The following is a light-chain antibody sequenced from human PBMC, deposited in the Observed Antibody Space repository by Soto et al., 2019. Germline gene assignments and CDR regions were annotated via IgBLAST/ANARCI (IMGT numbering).Light chain of an antibody. CDR2: GAS. CDR3: QQYGGSPIT. V-gene: IGKV3-20*01. Sequence: EIVLTQSPGTLSLYPGERATLSCRASQSVTTRLAWYQQKPGQPPRLLISGASVRASGVPVRISGSGSGTDFTLTISRLEPEDFALYYCQQYGGSPITFGLGRRLEIK. CDR1: QSVTTR. J-gene: IGKJ5*01.